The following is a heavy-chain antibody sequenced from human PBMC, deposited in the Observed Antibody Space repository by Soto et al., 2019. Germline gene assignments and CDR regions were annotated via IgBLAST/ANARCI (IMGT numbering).Heavy chain of an antibody. V-gene: IGHV3-33*01. CDR2: IWYDGSNK. Sequence: GGSLRLSCAASGFPFSSYGMHWVRQAPGKGLDWVGVIWYDGSNKDYEESVKGRFTISRDNSKNMLYLQMNSLRADDTAVYYCERSINWGQGTLVTVSS. CDR3: ERSIN. CDR1: GFPFSSYG. J-gene: IGHJ4*02.